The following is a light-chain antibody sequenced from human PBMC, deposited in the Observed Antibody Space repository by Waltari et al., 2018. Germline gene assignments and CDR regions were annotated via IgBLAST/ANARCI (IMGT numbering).Light chain of an antibody. Sequence: SYVLTQPPSLSVAPAQTARITCGVNNIRSKRVHWYQQKPGQSPVLAAQDDLDRPSGLPERFSGSNSGITATLTISRVDPGDEADYYCQVCDTTSDHVVFGGGTKLTVL. V-gene: IGLV3-21*02. CDR1: NIRSKR. CDR2: DDL. CDR3: QVCDTTSDHVV. J-gene: IGLJ2*01.